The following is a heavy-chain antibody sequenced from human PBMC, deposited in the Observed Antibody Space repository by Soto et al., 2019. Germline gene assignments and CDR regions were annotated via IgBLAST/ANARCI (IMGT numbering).Heavy chain of an antibody. CDR3: AKDATAVNGVWDPFDM. CDR1: GFTFSAYA. J-gene: IGHJ3*02. D-gene: IGHD2-8*01. CDR2: VGGSDTDK. V-gene: IGHV3-23*04. Sequence: VQLVESGGGVVQPGGSLRLSCAASGFTFSAYAMSWVRQAPGKGLQWVSGVGGSDTDKHYADSVRGRFTVSRDNSKNTLYLQMNSLRADDTAVYYCAKDATAVNGVWDPFDMWGQGTEVTVSS.